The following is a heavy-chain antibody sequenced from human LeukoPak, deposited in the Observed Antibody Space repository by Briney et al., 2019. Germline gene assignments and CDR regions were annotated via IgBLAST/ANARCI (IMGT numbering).Heavy chain of an antibody. CDR1: GFTFSNAW. CDR3: TTLSYAAAPT. CDR2: VRSETDGGTT. D-gene: IGHD2-2*01. Sequence: GGSLRLSCAASGFTFSNAWTSWVRQAPGKGLERVSRVRSETDGGTTDYAAPVQGRFTISRDDSKNTLYLQMNSLETDDTAVYYCTTLSYAAAPTWGQGTLVTVSS. V-gene: IGHV3-15*01. J-gene: IGHJ5*02.